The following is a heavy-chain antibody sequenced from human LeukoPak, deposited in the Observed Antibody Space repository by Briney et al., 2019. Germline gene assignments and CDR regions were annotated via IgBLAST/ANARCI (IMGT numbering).Heavy chain of an antibody. CDR1: GYSFTSYW. CDR2: IYPGDSET. CDR3: ARLIAVAGTGWFDP. D-gene: IGHD6-19*01. V-gene: IGHV5-51*01. Sequence: PGESLKISCKGSGYSFTSYWIGWARQMPGKGLEWMGIIYPGDSETRYSPSFQGQVTISADKSISTAYLQWSSLKASDTAMYYCARLIAVAGTGWFDPWGQGTLVTVSS. J-gene: IGHJ5*02.